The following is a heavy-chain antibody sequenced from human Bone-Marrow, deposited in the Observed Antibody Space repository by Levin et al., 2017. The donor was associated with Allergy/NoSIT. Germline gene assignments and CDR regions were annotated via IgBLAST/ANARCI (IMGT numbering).Heavy chain of an antibody. V-gene: IGHV3-11*01. J-gene: IGHJ3*02. Sequence: PGGSLRLSCAASGFTFSDYYMTWIRQAPGKGLEWVSYISSSGTTIFYADSVKGRFTISRDNAENSLYLQMNSLRAEDTAVYYCARDRRSQAVKDAFDIWGQGTMVTVSS. CDR3: ARDRRSQAVKDAFDI. CDR1: GFTFSDYY. CDR2: ISSSGTTI.